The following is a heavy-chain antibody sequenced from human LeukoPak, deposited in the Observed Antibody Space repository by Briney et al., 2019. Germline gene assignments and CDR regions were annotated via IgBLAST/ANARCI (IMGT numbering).Heavy chain of an antibody. CDR3: ARFVGACSGGSCYSDY. CDR2: IYPGDSDT. J-gene: IGHJ4*02. CDR1: RYSLTSYW. Sequence: GESLKISCKGSRYSLTSYWIGWVRQLPGKGLEWMEIIYPGDSDTRYSPSFQGQVTISADKSISTAYLQWNSLKASDTAMYYCARFVGACSGGSCYSDYWGQGTLVTVSS. D-gene: IGHD2-15*01. V-gene: IGHV5-51*01.